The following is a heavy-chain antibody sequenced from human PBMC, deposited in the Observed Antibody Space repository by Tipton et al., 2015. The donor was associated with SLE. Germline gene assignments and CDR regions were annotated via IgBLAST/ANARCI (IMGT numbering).Heavy chain of an antibody. CDR1: GVSLGNSH. J-gene: IGHJ3*02. CDR2: IYNGGNT. D-gene: IGHD6-19*01. V-gene: IGHV4-4*07. Sequence: TLSLTCTVSGVSLGNSHWTWIRQAAGRGLGWIGRIYNGGNTNYNPSLKSRLSMSVDTSKNQVSLKLNSVTAADTGVYYCARQEQWLVFLDAFDIWGQGTMVTVSS. CDR3: ARQEQWLVFLDAFDI.